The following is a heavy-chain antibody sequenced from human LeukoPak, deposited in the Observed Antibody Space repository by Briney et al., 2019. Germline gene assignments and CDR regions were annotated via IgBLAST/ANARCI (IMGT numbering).Heavy chain of an antibody. J-gene: IGHJ4*02. V-gene: IGHV4-59*01. CDR3: ARVVGSGSYIGGFDY. CDR1: GGSISSYY. D-gene: IGHD3-10*01. Sequence: PSETLSLTCTVSGGSISSYYRSWIRQPPGKGLEWIGYIYYSGSTNYNPSLKSRVTISVDTSKNQFSLKLSSVTAADTAVYYCARVVGSGSYIGGFDYWGQGTLVTVSS. CDR2: IYYSGST.